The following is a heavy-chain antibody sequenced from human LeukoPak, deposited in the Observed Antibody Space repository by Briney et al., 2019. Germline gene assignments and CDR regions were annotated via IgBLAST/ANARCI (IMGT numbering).Heavy chain of an antibody. CDR3: AREDDSSGSLDY. CDR1: GGSISSGGYY. CDR2: IYYSGST. Sequence: SETLSLTCTVSGGSISSGGYYWSWIRQHPGKGLEWIGYIYYSGSTYYNPSLKSRVTISVDTSKNQFSLKLSSVTAADTAVYYCAREDDSSGSLDYWGQGTLATVSS. D-gene: IGHD3-22*01. J-gene: IGHJ4*02. V-gene: IGHV4-31*03.